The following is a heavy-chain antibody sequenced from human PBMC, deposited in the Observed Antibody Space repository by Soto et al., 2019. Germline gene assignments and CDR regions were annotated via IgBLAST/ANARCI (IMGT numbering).Heavy chain of an antibody. CDR3: AKWAMTTVTTVRFSAFDI. Sequence: EVQLLESGGGLVQPGGSLRLSCAASGFTFSSYAMSWVRQAPGKGLEWVSAISGSGGSTYYADSVKGRFTISRDNSKNTLYLQMNSLRAEDTAVYYCAKWAMTTVTTVRFSAFDIWCQGTMVTVSS. D-gene: IGHD4-17*01. J-gene: IGHJ3*02. CDR2: ISGSGGST. CDR1: GFTFSSYA. V-gene: IGHV3-23*01.